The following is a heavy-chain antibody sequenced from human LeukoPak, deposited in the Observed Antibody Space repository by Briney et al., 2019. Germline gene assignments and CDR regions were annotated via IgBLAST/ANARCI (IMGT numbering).Heavy chain of an antibody. J-gene: IGHJ4*02. V-gene: IGHV4-59*01. CDR3: ARSVGSNWSYFFDY. CDR1: GGSISSFH. CDR2: VYGGGVT. Sequence: SETLSLTCTVSGGSISSFHWNWLRQSPGRGLEWIGYVYGGGVTNYNPSLRFRVTMSIDTPKNEFSLNLKSVTAEDTAVYYCARSVGSNWSYFFDYWGQGTLVTVSS. D-gene: IGHD6-13*01.